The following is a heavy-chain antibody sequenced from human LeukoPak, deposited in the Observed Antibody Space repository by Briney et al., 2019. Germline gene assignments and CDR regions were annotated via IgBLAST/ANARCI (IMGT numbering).Heavy chain of an antibody. J-gene: IGHJ4*02. CDR1: GFTFSNYW. CDR3: ARVDRYSNGWFEY. CDR2: INQDGGDK. D-gene: IGHD6-19*01. Sequence: GGSLRLSCAASGFTFSNYWMSWVRQAPGKGLEWVANINQDGGDKYYVDSVKGRFTIFRDNAKNSLYLQMNSLRAEDTAVYYCARVDRYSNGWFEYWGQGTLVTVSS. V-gene: IGHV3-7*05.